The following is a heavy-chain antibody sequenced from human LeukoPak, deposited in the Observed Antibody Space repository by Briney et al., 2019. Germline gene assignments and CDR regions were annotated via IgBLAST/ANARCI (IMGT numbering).Heavy chain of an antibody. CDR1: GFTVSSNY. CDR3: ARDVEFYDGSGSSLV. CDR2: IYNGGFA. Sequence: PGGSLRLSCAASGFTVSSNYLTWVRQAPGRGLEWVSVIYNGGFAYYGDSMKGRFTISRDDSKNMVYLQMNSLRGEDTAVYYCARDVEFYDGSGSSLVWGQGTRVTVSS. D-gene: IGHD3-10*01. V-gene: IGHV3-53*01. J-gene: IGHJ4*02.